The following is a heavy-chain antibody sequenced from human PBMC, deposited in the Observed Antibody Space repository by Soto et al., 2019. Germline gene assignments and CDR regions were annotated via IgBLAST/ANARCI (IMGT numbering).Heavy chain of an antibody. V-gene: IGHV3-33*01. J-gene: IGHJ4*02. D-gene: IGHD2-2*01. CDR2: IWYDGSNK. CDR1: GFTFSSYG. CDR3: ARDPTKSRYCSSTSCYAADY. Sequence: GGSLRLSCAASGFTFSSYGMHWVRQAPGKGLEWVAVIWYDGSNKYYADSVKGRFTISRDNSKNTLYLQMNSLRAEDTAVYYCARDPTKSRYCSSTSCYAADYWGQGTLVTVSS.